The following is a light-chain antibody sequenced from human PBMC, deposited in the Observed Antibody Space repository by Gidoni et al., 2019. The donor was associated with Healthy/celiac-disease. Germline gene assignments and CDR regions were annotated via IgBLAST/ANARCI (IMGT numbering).Light chain of an antibody. Sequence: EIVFTQSPGTLSLSPGERATLSCRASQSVSSSYLAWYQQKPGQAPRLLIYGASSRATGIPDRFSGSGSGTDLTLNISRLEPEDLAVYYCQQYGSSPPWTFGQGTKVEIK. CDR3: QQYGSSPPWT. V-gene: IGKV3-20*01. J-gene: IGKJ1*01. CDR1: QSVSSSY. CDR2: GAS.